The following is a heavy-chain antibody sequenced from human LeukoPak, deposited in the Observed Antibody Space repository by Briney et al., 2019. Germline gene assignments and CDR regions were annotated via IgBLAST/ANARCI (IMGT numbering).Heavy chain of an antibody. CDR1: GFTFNIYA. Sequence: SGGSLRLSCAASGFTFNIYAMRWVRQAPGKGLEWVSTISGTGGSTYYADSVKGRFTISRDNSKNTLYLQMNSLRAEDTAVYYCAKDRLVEMATIDYWGQGTLITVSS. V-gene: IGHV3-23*01. D-gene: IGHD5-12*01. J-gene: IGHJ4*02. CDR3: AKDRLVEMATIDY. CDR2: ISGTGGST.